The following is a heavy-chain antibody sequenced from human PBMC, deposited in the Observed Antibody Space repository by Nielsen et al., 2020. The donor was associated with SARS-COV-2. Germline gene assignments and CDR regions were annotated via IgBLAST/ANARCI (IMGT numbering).Heavy chain of an antibody. CDR2: INSDGSST. CDR3: AREYHDFWRTVITYYYYYGMDV. CDR1: GFSFSTYA. V-gene: IGHV3-74*01. J-gene: IGHJ6*02. D-gene: IGHD3-3*01. Sequence: GGSLRLSCAASGFSFSTYAMSWVRQAPGKGLVWVSRINSDGSSTSYADSVKGRFTISRDNAKNTLYLQMNSLRAEDTAVYYCAREYHDFWRTVITYYYYYGMDVWGQGTTVTVSS.